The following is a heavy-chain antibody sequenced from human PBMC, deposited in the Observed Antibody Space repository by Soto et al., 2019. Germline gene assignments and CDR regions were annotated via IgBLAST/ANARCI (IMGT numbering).Heavy chain of an antibody. CDR1: GFTFSSYG. CDR2: IWYDGSNK. V-gene: IGHV3-33*01. CDR3: ARLVVGTSGAFDI. Sequence: PGGSLRLSCAASGFTFSSYGMHWVRQAPGKGLEWVAVIWYDGSNKYYADSVKGRFTISRDNSKNTLYLQMNSLRAEDTAVYYCARLVVGTSGAFDIWGQGTMVTVSS. D-gene: IGHD2-21*01. J-gene: IGHJ3*02.